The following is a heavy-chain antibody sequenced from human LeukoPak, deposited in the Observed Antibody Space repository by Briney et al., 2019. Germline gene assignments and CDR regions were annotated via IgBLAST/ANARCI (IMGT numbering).Heavy chain of an antibody. D-gene: IGHD1-1*01. CDR3: ARELDSAYYYYGMDV. J-gene: IGHJ6*02. Sequence: GGSLRLSCAASGFTFSSYSMNWVRQAPGKGLEWVSYITRSSSARYYADAVKGRFTISRDNAKNTLYLQMNSLRAEDTAVYYCARELDSAYYYYGMDVWGQGTTFTVSS. CDR1: GFTFSSYS. V-gene: IGHV3-48*04. CDR2: ITRSSSAR.